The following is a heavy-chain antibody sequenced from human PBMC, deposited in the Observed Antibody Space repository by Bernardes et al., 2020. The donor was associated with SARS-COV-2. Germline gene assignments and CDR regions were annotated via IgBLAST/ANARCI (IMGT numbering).Heavy chain of an antibody. CDR3: AGSSCGIDCYIGGLRSWDYGMDV. J-gene: IGHJ6*02. D-gene: IGHD2-21*02. CDR1: GASISSTNYY. Sequence: SEPLSLTCTGSGASISSTNYYWGGLLQSPGKGLEWIGRVYSSGNSYYNPSLQSRVRAPVVTSKNQFSLRLSFVTAADTAVYYCAGSSCGIDCYIGGLRSWDYGMDVWGQGTTVTVSS. V-gene: IGHV4-39*01. CDR2: VYSSGNS.